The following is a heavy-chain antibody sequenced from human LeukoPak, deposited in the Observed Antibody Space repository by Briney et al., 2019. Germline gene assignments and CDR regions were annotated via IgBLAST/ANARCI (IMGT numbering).Heavy chain of an antibody. V-gene: IGHV1-2*06. Sequence: ASVKGSCKASGYTFTGYHMHWVRQAPGQGLEWMGRINPNSGDTNYAQKFQGRVAMTRDTSISTAFMELTRLRSDDTAVYYCARAPHGGNRPYYYYGMDVWGQGTTVTVSS. D-gene: IGHD4-23*01. CDR2: INPNSGDT. CDR3: ARAPHGGNRPYYYYGMDV. J-gene: IGHJ6*02. CDR1: GYTFTGYH.